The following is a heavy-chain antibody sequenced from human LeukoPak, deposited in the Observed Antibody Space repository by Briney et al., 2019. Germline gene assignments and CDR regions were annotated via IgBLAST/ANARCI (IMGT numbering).Heavy chain of an antibody. Sequence: GGSLRLSCAASGFSFSTYTMNWVRQAPGEGLEWVSSISKSSDYIHYADSVKGRFTIYRDNAKNSLYLQMNSLRAEDTAVYYCARDGGVELELGIDYWGQGTLVSVSS. CDR1: GFSFSTYT. D-gene: IGHD1-7*01. J-gene: IGHJ4*02. V-gene: IGHV3-21*01. CDR2: ISKSSDYI. CDR3: ARDGGVELELGIDY.